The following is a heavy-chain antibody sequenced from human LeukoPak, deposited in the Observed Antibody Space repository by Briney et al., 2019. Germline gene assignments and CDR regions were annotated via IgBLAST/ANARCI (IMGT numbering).Heavy chain of an antibody. Sequence: GGSLRLSCAASGFTFSSYWMSWVRQASGKGLEWVANIKQDGSEKYYVDSVKGRFTISRDNSKSTLYLVMNSLRAEDTAVYYCAKEDGNYGSGRYCYFDYWGQGTLVTVSS. D-gene: IGHD3-10*01. CDR3: AKEDGNYGSGRYCYFDY. CDR1: GFTFSSYW. V-gene: IGHV3-7*03. J-gene: IGHJ4*02. CDR2: IKQDGSEK.